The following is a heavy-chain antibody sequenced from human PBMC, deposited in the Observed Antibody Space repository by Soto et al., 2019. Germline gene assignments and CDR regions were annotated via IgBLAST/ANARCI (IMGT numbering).Heavy chain of an antibody. V-gene: IGHV4-30-4*02. CDR2: IYYSGST. CDR1: GGSISSGDYY. CDR3: AREVAAAGKNDY. J-gene: IGHJ4*02. Sequence: SDTLSLTCTVSGGSISSGDYYWSWIRQPPGKGLEWIGYIYYSGSTYYNPSLKSRVTISVDTSKNQFSLKLSSVTAADTAVYYCAREVAAAGKNDYWGLGTLVTVSS. D-gene: IGHD6-13*01.